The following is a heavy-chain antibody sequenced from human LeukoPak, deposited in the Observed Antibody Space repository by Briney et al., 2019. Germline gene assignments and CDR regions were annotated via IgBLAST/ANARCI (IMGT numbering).Heavy chain of an antibody. CDR1: GFTVSDHY. D-gene: IGHD3-10*01. V-gene: IGHV3-11*01. J-gene: IGHJ6*02. Sequence: GGSLRLSCAASGFTVSDHYMAWIRHAPGRGLEWVSHITSGGGMIYYADSVKGRFTISRDNLKNSLSLQMDGLRAQDTAMYFCARFQVLRCGDFLNYDFGLDVWGLGTTVTVSS. CDR3: ARFQVLRCGDFLNYDFGLDV. CDR2: ITSGGGMI.